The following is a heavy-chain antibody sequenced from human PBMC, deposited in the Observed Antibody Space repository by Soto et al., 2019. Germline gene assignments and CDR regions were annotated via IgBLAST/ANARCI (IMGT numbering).Heavy chain of an antibody. D-gene: IGHD1-26*01. CDR1: GASTVSHYH. J-gene: IGHJ4*02. CDR3: ALALGPTTGLDY. CDR2: IFNSGTT. V-gene: IGHV4-31*02. Sequence: TLSLTCSVSGASTVSHYHWTWIRQPPGKGLEWMGYIFNSGTTFYNPSLTSRLSISMDTSGNHFSLELRSVTAADTAVYYCALALGPTTGLDYWGQGTLVTVSS.